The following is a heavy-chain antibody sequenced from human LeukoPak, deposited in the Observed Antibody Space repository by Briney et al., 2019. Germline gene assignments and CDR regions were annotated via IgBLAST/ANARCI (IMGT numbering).Heavy chain of an antibody. CDR2: VNRSGRT. CDR3: ARLPMTTVTIDP. J-gene: IGHJ5*02. CDR1: GGSFSDYW. D-gene: IGHD4-11*01. V-gene: IGHV4-34*01. Sequence: SETLSLTCAVYGGSFSDYWWTWIRQSPGKGLEWIGEVNRSGRTNYNPSLKSRVSISVDTSKNQFSLKLSSVTAADTAVYYCARLPMTTVTIDPWGQGTLVTVSS.